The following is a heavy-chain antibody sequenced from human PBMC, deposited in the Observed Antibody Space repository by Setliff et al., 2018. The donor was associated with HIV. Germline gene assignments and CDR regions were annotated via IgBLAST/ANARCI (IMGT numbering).Heavy chain of an antibody. D-gene: IGHD2-15*01. J-gene: IGHJ4*02. V-gene: IGHV1-69*06. CDR2: IIPKSDTR. CDR1: GYTSTTYD. CDR3: AREHGEYCSGGTCYHHYYFDY. Sequence: ASVKVSCKASGYTSTTYDINWVRQAPGQGLEWMGKIIPKSDTRDYAQKLRVRVTITADKPSNTVYMELTSLTSEDTAVYYCAREHGEYCSGGTCYHHYYFDYWGPGTLVTVSS.